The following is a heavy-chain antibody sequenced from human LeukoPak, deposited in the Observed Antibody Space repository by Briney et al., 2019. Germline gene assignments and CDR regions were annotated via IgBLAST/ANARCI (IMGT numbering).Heavy chain of an antibody. Sequence: ASVKVSCKVSGYTLTELSMHWVRQAPGKGLEWMGGFDPEDGETIYAQKFQGRVTMTEDTSTDTAYMELSSLRSEDTAVYYCATAVVAATRSEYFQHWGQGTLVTVSS. J-gene: IGHJ1*01. V-gene: IGHV1-24*01. CDR2: FDPEDGET. CDR1: GYTLTELS. D-gene: IGHD2-15*01. CDR3: ATAVVAATRSEYFQH.